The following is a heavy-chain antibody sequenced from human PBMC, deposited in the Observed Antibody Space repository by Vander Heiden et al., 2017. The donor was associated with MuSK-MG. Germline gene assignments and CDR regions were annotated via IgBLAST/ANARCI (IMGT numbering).Heavy chain of an antibody. CDR2: ISYDGSNK. D-gene: IGHD4-17*01. Sequence: QVKMVESGGGVVQPGRSLRLSCAVSGFTLSSYGMHWVRQAPGKGLECVAIISYDGSNKYYVDSVKGRFTISRDNSNNTLYLQMNSLRAEDTAVYYCAKGGRTVTTSLFDYWGQGTLVTVSS. CDR1: GFTLSSYG. J-gene: IGHJ4*02. CDR3: AKGGRTVTTSLFDY. V-gene: IGHV3-30*18.